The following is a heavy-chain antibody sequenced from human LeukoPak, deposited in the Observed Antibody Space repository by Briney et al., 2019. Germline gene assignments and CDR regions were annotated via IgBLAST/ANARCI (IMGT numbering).Heavy chain of an antibody. V-gene: IGHV3-23*01. CDR2: ISVSGDTT. Sequence: GGSLRLSCAVSGFTFSSYAMSWVRQAPGKGLEWVSAISVSGDTTYYADSVKGRFTISRDNSKNTLYLQVNSLRAEDTALYYCAKAPPIGYCSSITCYFDYWGQGTLVTVSS. D-gene: IGHD2-2*01. J-gene: IGHJ4*02. CDR3: AKAPPIGYCSSITCYFDY. CDR1: GFTFSSYA.